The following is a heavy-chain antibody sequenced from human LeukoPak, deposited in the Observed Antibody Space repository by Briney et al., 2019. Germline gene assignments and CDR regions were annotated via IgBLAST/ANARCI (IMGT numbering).Heavy chain of an antibody. Sequence: GGSLRLSCAASGFTFSSYAMSWVRQAPGKGLEWVSSISSSSSYIYYADSVKGRFTISRDNAKNSLYLQMDSLRADDTAVYYCTRDIVHGDYVSAYWGQGTLVTVSS. CDR3: TRDIVHGDYVSAY. CDR2: ISSSSSYI. J-gene: IGHJ4*02. V-gene: IGHV3-21*01. D-gene: IGHD4-17*01. CDR1: GFTFSSYA.